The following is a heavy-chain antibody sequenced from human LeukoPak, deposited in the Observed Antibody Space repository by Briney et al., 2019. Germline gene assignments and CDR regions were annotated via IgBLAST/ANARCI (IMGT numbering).Heavy chain of an antibody. CDR3: ARGAGRYFDWLFFDY. D-gene: IGHD3-9*01. V-gene: IGHV4-59*01. CDR2: IYFSGST. Sequence: SETLSLTCTVSAGSISSYYWSWIRQPPGKGLEWIGYIYFSGSTNSNPSLKSRVTISVDTSKNQFSLKLSSVTAADTAVYYCARGAGRYFDWLFFDYWGQGTLVTVSS. CDR1: AGSISSYY. J-gene: IGHJ4*02.